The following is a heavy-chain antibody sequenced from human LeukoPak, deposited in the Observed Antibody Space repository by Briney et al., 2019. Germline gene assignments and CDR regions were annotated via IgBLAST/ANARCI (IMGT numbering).Heavy chain of an antibody. V-gene: IGHV1-69*13. D-gene: IGHD2-2*01. CDR2: IIPIFGTA. CDR1: GGTFSSYA. Sequence: SVKVSCKASGGTFSSYAISWVRQAPGQGLEWMGGIIPIFGTANYAQKFQGRVTITADESTSTAYTELSSLRSEDTAVYYCARGDRSYIVVPAAMDYWGQGTLVTVSS. CDR3: ARGDRSYIVVPAAMDY. J-gene: IGHJ4*02.